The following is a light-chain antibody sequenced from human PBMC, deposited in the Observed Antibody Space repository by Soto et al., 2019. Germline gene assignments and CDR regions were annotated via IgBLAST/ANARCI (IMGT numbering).Light chain of an antibody. CDR2: HDS. CDR3: QVGDSYRDHVV. Sequence: SYELTQPPSVSVAPGQTARITCEENNLGSKRVHWYQQKPGQAPVVVVHHDSDRPSGIPERFSGSNSGNTATLTISAVDAGDEAAYFCQVGDSYRDHVVFGGGTKLTVL. CDR1: NLGSKR. V-gene: IGLV3-21*02. J-gene: IGLJ3*02.